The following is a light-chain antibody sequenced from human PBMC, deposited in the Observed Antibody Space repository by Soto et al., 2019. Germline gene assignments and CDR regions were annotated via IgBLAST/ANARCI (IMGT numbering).Light chain of an antibody. V-gene: IGLV2-14*01. CDR2: EVS. J-gene: IGLJ1*01. Sequence: QSSLTQPASVSGSPGQSITISCTGTSSDVGGYNYVSWYQLHPGKAPKLMVYEVSNRPSGVSNRFSGSKSGNTASLTISGLKAEDDADYYCSSYTSRTAAALGNGTRVT. CDR3: SSYTSRTAAA. CDR1: SSDVGGYNY.